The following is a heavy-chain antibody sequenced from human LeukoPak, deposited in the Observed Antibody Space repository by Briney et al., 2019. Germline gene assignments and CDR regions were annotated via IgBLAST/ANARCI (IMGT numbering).Heavy chain of an antibody. J-gene: IGHJ4*02. CDR3: VRDFSNYVAFFDS. Sequence: GSLRLSCATSGFTFRNHGIHWVRQAPGKGLERVPFIRYDELQDYYADSVRGRFTISRDNSKSALYLQMGSLRPEDTAMYYCVRDFSNYVAFFDSWGQGVLVTVSS. V-gene: IGHV3-30*02. CDR2: IRYDELQD. CDR1: GFTFRNHG. D-gene: IGHD4-11*01.